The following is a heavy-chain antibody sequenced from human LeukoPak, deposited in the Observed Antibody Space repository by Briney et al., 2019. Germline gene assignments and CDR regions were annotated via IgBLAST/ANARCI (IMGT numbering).Heavy chain of an antibody. Sequence: GTSLRLSCAASGFTFSHYAMHWVRQAPGKGLEWVAVIWYDGSHDTYTDSVKGRFTVSRDNFKNVLHLQMNSLRAEDTAVYYCARLMYSSSWGYYYYYVDVWGKGTTVTVSS. CDR1: GFTFSHYA. J-gene: IGHJ6*03. CDR3: ARLMYSSSWGYYYYYVDV. D-gene: IGHD6-13*01. V-gene: IGHV3-33*01. CDR2: IWYDGSHD.